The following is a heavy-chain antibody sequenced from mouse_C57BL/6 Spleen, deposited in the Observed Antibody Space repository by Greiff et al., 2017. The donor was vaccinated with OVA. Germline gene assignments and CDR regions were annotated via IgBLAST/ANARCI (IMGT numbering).Heavy chain of an antibody. V-gene: IGHV1-75*01. D-gene: IGHD2-3*01. CDR2: IFPGSGST. CDR3: ARRGGYYPCAV. Sequence: VQLQQSGPELVKPGASVKISCKASGFTFTDYYINWVKQTPGKGLEWIGWIFPGSGSTYYTEKFKGKVTLTVDKSSSTAYMLRSSLTSEDSEVYFCARRGGYYPCAVWGKGTLVTVSA. J-gene: IGHJ3*01. CDR1: GFTFTDYY.